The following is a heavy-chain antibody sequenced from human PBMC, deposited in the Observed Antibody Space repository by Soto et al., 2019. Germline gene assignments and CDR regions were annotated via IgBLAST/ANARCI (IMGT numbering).Heavy chain of an antibody. CDR3: AREGGRGSYSSGNFDY. V-gene: IGHV1-69*01. Sequence: QVQLVQSGAEVKKPGSSVKVSCKASGGTFSSYAISWVRQAPGQGLEWMGGIIPIFGTANYAQKFQGRVTITADESTRTAYMELRSLRSEDTAVYYCAREGGRGSYSSGNFDYWGQGTLVTVSS. CDR2: IIPIFGTA. J-gene: IGHJ4*02. D-gene: IGHD1-26*01. CDR1: GGTFSSYA.